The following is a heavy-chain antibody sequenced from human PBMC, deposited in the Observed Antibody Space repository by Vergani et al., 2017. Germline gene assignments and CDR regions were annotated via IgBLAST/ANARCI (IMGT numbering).Heavy chain of an antibody. CDR1: GFTFSSYS. D-gene: IGHD3-3*01. CDR2: ISSSSSYI. Sequence: EVQLVESGGGLVKPGGSLRLSCAASGFTFSSYSMNWVRQAPGKGLEWVSSISSSSSYIYYAGSVKGRFTISRDNAKNSLYLQMNSLRAEDTAVYYCARGIPYYDFWSGYYNDYYYYYMDVWGK. CDR3: ARGIPYYDFWSGYYNDYYYYYMDV. V-gene: IGHV3-21*01. J-gene: IGHJ6*03.